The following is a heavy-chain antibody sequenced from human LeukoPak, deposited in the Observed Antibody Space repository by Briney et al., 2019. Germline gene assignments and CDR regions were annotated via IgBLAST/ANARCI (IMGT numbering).Heavy chain of an antibody. CDR3: ARDTYNWNPGEVY. CDR1: GFTFSSYG. CDR2: ISYDGSNK. V-gene: IGHV3-30*03. Sequence: GGSLRLSCAASGFTFSSYGMHWVRQAPGKGLEWVAVISYDGSNKYYADSVKGRFTISRDNSKNTLYLQMNSLRAEDTAVYYCARDTYNWNPGEVYWGQGTLVTVSS. J-gene: IGHJ4*02. D-gene: IGHD1-20*01.